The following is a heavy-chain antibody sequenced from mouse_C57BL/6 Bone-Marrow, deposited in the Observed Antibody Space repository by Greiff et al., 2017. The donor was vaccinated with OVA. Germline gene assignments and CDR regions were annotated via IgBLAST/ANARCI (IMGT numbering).Heavy chain of an antibody. Sequence: QVQLQQSGAELVRPGASVTLSCKASGYTFTDYEMHWVKQTPVHGLEWIGAIDPETGGTASNQKFKGKAILTADKSSSTAYMELRSLTSEDSAVYYGTRRAQLQSWYFDVWGTGATVTVSS. CDR1: GYTFTDYE. V-gene: IGHV1-15*01. D-gene: IGHD4-1*02. J-gene: IGHJ1*03. CDR2: IDPETGGT. CDR3: TRRAQLQSWYFDV.